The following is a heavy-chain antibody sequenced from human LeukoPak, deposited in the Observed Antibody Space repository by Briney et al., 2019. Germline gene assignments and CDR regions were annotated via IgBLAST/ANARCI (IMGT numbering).Heavy chain of an antibody. D-gene: IGHD2-2*02. J-gene: IGHJ4*02. CDR1: GFTFSSYG. CDR2: IRYDGSNK. Sequence: PGGSLRLSCAASGFTFSSYGMHWVRQAPGKGLEWVAFIRYDGSNKYYADSVKGRFTISRDNSKNTLYLQMNSLRAEDTAVYYCAKDRYCSSTSCYTAYYFDYWGQGTLVTVSS. V-gene: IGHV3-30*02. CDR3: AKDRYCSSTSCYTAYYFDY.